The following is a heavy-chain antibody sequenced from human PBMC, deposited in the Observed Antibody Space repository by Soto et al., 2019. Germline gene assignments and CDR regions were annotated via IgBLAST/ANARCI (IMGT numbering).Heavy chain of an antibody. CDR2: TRNKANNYAA. CDR3: ARDTGGTDDL. J-gene: IGHJ1*01. D-gene: IGHD3-16*01. Sequence: EVQLVESGGGLVQPGGSLRLSCAASGFTFSDYYMDWVRQLPGMGLEWVGRTRNKANNYAAEYAPSVRGRFTISRHDSEDSMFLQLNSLKTEDTAGYYCARDTGGTDDLWGEGALVT. CDR1: GFTFSDYY. V-gene: IGHV3-72*01.